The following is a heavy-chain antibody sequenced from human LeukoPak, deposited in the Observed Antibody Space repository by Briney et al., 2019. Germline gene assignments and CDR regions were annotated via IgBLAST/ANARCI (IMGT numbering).Heavy chain of an antibody. J-gene: IGHJ4*02. CDR3: ARHPIDDYYDSSGYPD. CDR1: GGSFSGYY. CDR2: INHSGST. Sequence: SETLSLTCAVYGGSFSGYYWSWIRQPPGKGLEWIGEINHSGSTNYNPSLKSRVTISVDTSKNQFSLKLSSVTAADTAVYYCARHPIDDYYDSSGYPDWGQGTLVTVSS. D-gene: IGHD3-22*01. V-gene: IGHV4-34*01.